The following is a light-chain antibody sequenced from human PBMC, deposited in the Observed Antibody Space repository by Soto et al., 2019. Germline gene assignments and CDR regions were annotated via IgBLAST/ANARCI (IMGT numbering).Light chain of an antibody. CDR3: QQSYSTPRT. Sequence: DIQMTQSPSSLSASVGDRVTITCRASQGIDVYLNWYQQKPGKAPKLLIYAASTLQSGVPSRFSGSGSGTDFTLTISSLQPEDFATYYCQQSYSTPRTFGQGTKVEIK. CDR1: QGIDVY. J-gene: IGKJ1*01. CDR2: AAS. V-gene: IGKV1-39*01.